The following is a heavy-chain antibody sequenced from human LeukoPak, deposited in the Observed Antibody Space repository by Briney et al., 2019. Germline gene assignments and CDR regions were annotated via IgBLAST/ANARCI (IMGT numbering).Heavy chain of an antibody. D-gene: IGHD6-19*01. CDR3: ARGGQWLAEFDY. Sequence: ASVKVSCKASGYTFTSYGISWVRQAPGQGLEWMGWISAYNGNTNYAQKLQGRVTITADKSTSTAYMELSSLRSEDTAVYYCARGGQWLAEFDYWGQGTLVTVSS. CDR1: GYTFTSYG. CDR2: ISAYNGNT. J-gene: IGHJ4*02. V-gene: IGHV1-18*01.